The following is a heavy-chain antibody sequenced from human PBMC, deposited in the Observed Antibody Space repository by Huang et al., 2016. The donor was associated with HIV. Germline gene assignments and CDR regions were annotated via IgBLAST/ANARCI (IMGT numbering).Heavy chain of an antibody. CDR2: IKKDGSIK. CDR1: GFTFSSYW. J-gene: IGHJ3*02. V-gene: IGHV3-74*03. CDR3: ARHRSSGGVEEAFDI. D-gene: IGHD2-8*02. Sequence: EVQLVESGGGLVQPGGSLRLSCAASGFTFSSYWMHWVRQAPGKGLVWLSRIKKDGSIKTYADSVKGRITISRDNARNTMYLQMTTLSAGDTAVYYCARHRSSGGVEEAFDIWGPGTLVTVAS.